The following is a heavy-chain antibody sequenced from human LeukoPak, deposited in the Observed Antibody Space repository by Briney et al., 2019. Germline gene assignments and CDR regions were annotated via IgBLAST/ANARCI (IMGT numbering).Heavy chain of an antibody. CDR2: MNPNSGNT. Sequence: GSSVKVSCKASGGTFSSYTISWVRQAPGQGLEWMGWMNPNSGNTGYAQKFQGRVTITRNTSISAAYMELSSLRSEDMAVYYCARTYDFWSGYYPFDYWGQGTLVTVSS. V-gene: IGHV1-8*03. D-gene: IGHD3-3*01. J-gene: IGHJ4*02. CDR1: GGTFSSYT. CDR3: ARTYDFWSGYYPFDY.